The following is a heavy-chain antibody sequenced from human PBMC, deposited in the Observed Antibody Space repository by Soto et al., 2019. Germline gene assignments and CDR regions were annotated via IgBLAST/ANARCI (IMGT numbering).Heavy chain of an antibody. CDR3: AKGPQKRYSSGWIDY. J-gene: IGHJ4*02. CDR2: ISYDGSNK. Sequence: GGSLRLSCAASGFTFSSYGMHWVRQAPGKGLEWVAVISYDGSNKYYADSVKGRFTISRDNSKNTLYLQMNSLRAEDTAVYYCAKGPQKRYSSGWIDYWGQGTLVTVSS. CDR1: GFTFSSYG. D-gene: IGHD6-19*01. V-gene: IGHV3-30*18.